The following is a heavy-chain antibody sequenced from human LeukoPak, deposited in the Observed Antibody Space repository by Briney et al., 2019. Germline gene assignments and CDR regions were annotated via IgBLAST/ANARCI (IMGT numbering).Heavy chain of an antibody. J-gene: IGHJ3*01. CDR3: ARYGAMEARNAFHL. Sequence: SETLSLTCTVSGVSISTYYWSWIRQRPGKELEFIGYTHYSGSSDYNPSLKSRITMSIDTSRSQFSLNLNSVTASDTAVYYCARYGAMEARNAFHLWGQGTMVTVSS. CDR2: THYSGSS. CDR1: GVSISTYY. D-gene: IGHD1-1*01. V-gene: IGHV4-59*08.